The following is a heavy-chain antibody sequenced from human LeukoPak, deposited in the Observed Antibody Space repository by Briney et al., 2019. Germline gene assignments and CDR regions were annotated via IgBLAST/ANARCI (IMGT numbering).Heavy chain of an antibody. J-gene: IGHJ4*02. D-gene: IGHD2-2*01. Sequence: TGGSLRLSCAASGFTFSSYAISWVRQAPGKGLEWVSVISGSGGSTYYADSVKGRFTISRDNSKNILYLQMNSLRAEDTALYYCARAGAMYYFDFWGQGTLVTVSS. V-gene: IGHV3-23*01. CDR3: ARAGAMYYFDF. CDR2: ISGSGGST. CDR1: GFTFSSYA.